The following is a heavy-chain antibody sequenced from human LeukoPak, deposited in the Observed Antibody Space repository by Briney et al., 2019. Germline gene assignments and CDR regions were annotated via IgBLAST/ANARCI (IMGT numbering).Heavy chain of an antibody. CDR3: ARGRWINGMDV. CDR2: INHSGST. D-gene: IGHD2-2*03. Sequence: PSETLSLTCAVYGGSFSGYYWSWIRQPPGKGLEWIGEINHSGSTNYNPSLKSRVTISVDTSKNQFSLKLSSVTAADTAVYYCARGRWINGMDVWGQGTTVTVSS. J-gene: IGHJ6*02. CDR1: GGSFSGYY. V-gene: IGHV4-34*01.